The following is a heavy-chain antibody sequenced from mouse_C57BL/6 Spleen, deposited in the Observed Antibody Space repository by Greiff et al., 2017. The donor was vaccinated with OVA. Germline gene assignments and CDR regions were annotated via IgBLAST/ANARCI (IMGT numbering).Heavy chain of an antibody. CDR2: ISSGSSTI. V-gene: IGHV5-17*01. CDR1: GFTFSDYG. Sequence: EVQGVESGGGLVKPGGSLKLSCAASGFTFSDYGMHWVRQAPEKGLEWVAYISSGSSTIYYADTVKGRFTISRDNAKNTLFLQMTSLRSEDTAMYYCARSYYSNYEGYWYFDVWGTGTTVTVSS. D-gene: IGHD2-5*01. J-gene: IGHJ1*03. CDR3: ARSYYSNYEGYWYFDV.